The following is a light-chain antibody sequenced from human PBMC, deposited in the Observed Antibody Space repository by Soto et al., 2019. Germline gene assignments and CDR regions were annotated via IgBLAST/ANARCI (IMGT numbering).Light chain of an antibody. CDR2: AAS. Sequence: DIQLTQSPSFLSASEGDRVTITCRASQGISSYLAWYQQKPGKAPKLLMYAASTLQRRVPSRFSGSGSGTEFTLAISSLQPEDFATYYCQQFNDYPITFGQGTRLEIK. CDR3: QQFNDYPIT. CDR1: QGISSY. J-gene: IGKJ5*01. V-gene: IGKV1-9*01.